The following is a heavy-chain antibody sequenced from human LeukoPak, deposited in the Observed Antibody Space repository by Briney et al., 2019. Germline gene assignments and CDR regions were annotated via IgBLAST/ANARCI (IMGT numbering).Heavy chain of an antibody. Sequence: ASVTVSCKASGYTFTIYDINWVRQAPGQGLEWMGWMNPNSGDTGYAQKFQGRVTITWNTSISTAYMELSSLRSEDTAMYYCARVVTPRYCSTTSCYWKAWFDPWGQGTLVTVSS. CDR2: MNPNSGDT. CDR3: ARVVTPRYCSTTSCYWKAWFDP. J-gene: IGHJ5*02. V-gene: IGHV1-8*03. CDR1: GYTFTIYD. D-gene: IGHD2-2*01.